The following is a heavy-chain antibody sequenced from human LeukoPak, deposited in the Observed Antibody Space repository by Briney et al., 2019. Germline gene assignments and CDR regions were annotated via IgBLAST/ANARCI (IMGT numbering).Heavy chain of an antibody. Sequence: GGSLRLSCASSGFTFSGSAMHWVRQAPGKGLEWVAVISYDGSNKYYADSVKGRFTISRDNAKNLVYLQMNSLRAEDTAVYYCAGDLDILAMIVAWGQGTLVTVSS. CDR2: ISYDGSNK. J-gene: IGHJ5*02. V-gene: IGHV3-30*04. CDR3: AGDLDILAMIVA. D-gene: IGHD5-12*01. CDR1: GFTFSGSA.